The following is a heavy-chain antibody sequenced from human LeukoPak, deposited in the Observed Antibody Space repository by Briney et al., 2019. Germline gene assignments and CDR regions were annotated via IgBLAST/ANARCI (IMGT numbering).Heavy chain of an antibody. CDR3: ARPMVEAYFDY. Sequence: SETLSLTCAVYGGSFSGYYWSWIRQPPGKGLEWIGEINHSGSTNYNPSLKSRVTISVDTSKKQFSLKLSSVTAADTALYYCARPMVEAYFDYWGQGTLVTASS. CDR2: INHSGST. D-gene: IGHD3-10*01. V-gene: IGHV4-34*01. CDR1: GGSFSGYY. J-gene: IGHJ4*02.